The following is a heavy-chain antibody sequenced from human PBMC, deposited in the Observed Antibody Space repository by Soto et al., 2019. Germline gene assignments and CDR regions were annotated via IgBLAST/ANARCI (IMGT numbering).Heavy chain of an antibody. CDR3: ARYIVATIGVGYYYYGMDV. Sequence: SETLSLTCTVSGGSISSGGYYWSWIRQHPGKGLEWIGYIYYSGSTYYNPSLKSRVTISVDTSKNQFSLKLSSVTAADTAVYYCARYIVATIGVGYYYYGMDVWGQGTTVTVSS. J-gene: IGHJ6*02. V-gene: IGHV4-31*03. CDR1: GGSISSGGYY. CDR2: IYYSGST. D-gene: IGHD5-12*01.